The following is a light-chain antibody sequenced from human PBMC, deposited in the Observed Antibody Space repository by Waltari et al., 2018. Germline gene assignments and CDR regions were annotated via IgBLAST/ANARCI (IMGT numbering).Light chain of an antibody. J-gene: IGKJ3*01. CDR2: TTS. V-gene: IGKV1-12*01. CDR1: QDINSW. Sequence: DIQMTQSPSSVSASVGDRVPITCRASQDINSWLTWYQQKPWKAPRLLLYTTSSLQTGVPSRFIGSGSGTDFTLTISSLQPEDFAIYFCQQAKSYPLTFGPGTRVDIK. CDR3: QQAKSYPLT.